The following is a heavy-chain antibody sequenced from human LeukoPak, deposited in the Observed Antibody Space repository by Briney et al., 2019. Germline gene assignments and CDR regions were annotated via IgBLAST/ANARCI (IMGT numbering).Heavy chain of an antibody. Sequence: PGGSLRPSCAASGFIFSTYTMNWVRQTPGKGLEWVSSISGSGSYIYYADSVKGRFTISRDNAQNSMYLQMNSLRAEDTSVYYCTRGLNDDYWGQGTLVTVSS. CDR1: GFIFSTYT. CDR3: TRGLNDDY. CDR2: ISGSGSYI. J-gene: IGHJ4*02. D-gene: IGHD1-1*01. V-gene: IGHV3-21*01.